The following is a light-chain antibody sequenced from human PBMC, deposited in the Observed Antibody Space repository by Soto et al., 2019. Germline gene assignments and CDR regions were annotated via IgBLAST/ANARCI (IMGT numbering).Light chain of an antibody. CDR1: QSISSW. J-gene: IGKJ3*01. CDR2: DAS. V-gene: IGKV1-5*01. CDR3: HQYDNLPQT. Sequence: DIQMTQSPSTLSASVGDRVTITCRASQSISSWLAWYQQKPGKAPKLLIYDASSLESGVPSRFSGSGSGTEFTLTISSLKPEDIATYFCHQYDNLPQTFGPGTKVDIK.